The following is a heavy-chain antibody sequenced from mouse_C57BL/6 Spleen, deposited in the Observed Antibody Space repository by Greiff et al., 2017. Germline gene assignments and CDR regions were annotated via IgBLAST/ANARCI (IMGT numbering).Heavy chain of an antibody. CDR1: GFNIKDDY. Sequence: EVKLEESGAELVRPGASVKLSCTASGFNIKDDYMHWVKQRPEQGLEWIGWIDPENGDTEYASKFQGKATITADTSSNTAYLQLSSLTSEDTAVYYCTTGYSNYSAWFAYWGQGTLVTVSA. V-gene: IGHV14-4*01. D-gene: IGHD2-5*01. CDR2: IDPENGDT. J-gene: IGHJ3*01. CDR3: TTGYSNYSAWFAY.